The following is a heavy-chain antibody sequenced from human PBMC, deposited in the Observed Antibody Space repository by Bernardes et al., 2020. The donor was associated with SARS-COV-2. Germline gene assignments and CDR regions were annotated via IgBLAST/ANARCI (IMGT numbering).Heavy chain of an antibody. Sequence: GGSLRLSCAASGFTFSSYAMHWVRQAPGKGLEYVSAITSNGGSTYYANSVKGRFTISRDNSKNTLYLQMNSLRAEDTAVYYCAKDSKILGVVPAAMNYWGQGTLVTVSS. CDR3: AKDSKILGVVPAAMNY. CDR1: GFTFSSYA. D-gene: IGHD2-2*01. V-gene: IGHV3-64*01. CDR2: ITSNGGST. J-gene: IGHJ4*02.